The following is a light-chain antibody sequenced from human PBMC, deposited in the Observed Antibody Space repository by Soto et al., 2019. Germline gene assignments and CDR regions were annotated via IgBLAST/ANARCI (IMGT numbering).Light chain of an antibody. CDR1: QSVSSSY. V-gene: IGKV3-20*01. Sequence: EIVSTKCPGTLSLSPGERVTLSCRASQSVSSSYLAWYQQKPGHAPRLLIYGASSRATGIPDRFSGSGSGTDFTLTISRLEPEDFAVYYCQQYGSSRTFGQGTKVEIK. CDR3: QQYGSSRT. CDR2: GAS. J-gene: IGKJ1*01.